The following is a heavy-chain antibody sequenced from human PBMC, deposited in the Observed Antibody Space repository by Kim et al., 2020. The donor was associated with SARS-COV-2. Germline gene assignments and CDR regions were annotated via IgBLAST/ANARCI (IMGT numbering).Heavy chain of an antibody. CDR2: INAANDNT. D-gene: IGHD2-21*01. CDR3: ARGGDRSRSAYYFDY. CDR1: GYTFTDYA. J-gene: IGHJ4*02. V-gene: IGHV1-3*01. Sequence: ASVKVSCKASGYTFTDYAMHWVRQAPGQRLEWLGWINAANDNTRYSQKFQDRVTITRDTSATTGYMELSSLGSEDTAVYYCARGGDRSRSAYYFDYWGQGTPVTVSS.